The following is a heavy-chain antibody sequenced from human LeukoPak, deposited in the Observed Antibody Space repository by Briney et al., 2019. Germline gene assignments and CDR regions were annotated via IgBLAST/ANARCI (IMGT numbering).Heavy chain of an antibody. V-gene: IGHV4-38-2*02. J-gene: IGHJ4*02. CDR2: IYHSGST. CDR3: ARDRRYYYDSSGSSPFDY. Sequence: SETLSLTCAVSGYSISSGYYWGWLRQPPGKGLEWIGSIYHSGSTYYNPSLKSRVTISVDTSKNQFSLKLSSVTAADTAVYYCARDRRYYYDSSGSSPFDYWGQGTLVTVSS. D-gene: IGHD3-22*01. CDR1: GYSISSGYY.